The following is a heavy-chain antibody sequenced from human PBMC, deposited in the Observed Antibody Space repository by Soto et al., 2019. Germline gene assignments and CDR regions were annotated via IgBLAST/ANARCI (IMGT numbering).Heavy chain of an antibody. Sequence: PGGSLRLSCAASGFTFSSYAMSWVRQAPGKGLEWVSAISGSGGSTYYADSVKGRFTISRDNSKNTLYLQMNSLRAEDTAVYYCAKDPYYYDSSGYPGDYWGQGTLVTVLL. CDR2: ISGSGGST. CDR3: AKDPYYYDSSGYPGDY. D-gene: IGHD3-22*01. CDR1: GFTFSSYA. J-gene: IGHJ4*02. V-gene: IGHV3-23*01.